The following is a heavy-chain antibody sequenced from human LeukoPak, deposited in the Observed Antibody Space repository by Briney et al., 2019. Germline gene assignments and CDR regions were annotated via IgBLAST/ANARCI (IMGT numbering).Heavy chain of an antibody. V-gene: IGHV3-33*01. J-gene: IGHJ3*02. Sequence: PGGSLRLSCAASGFTFSSYGMHWVRQAPGKGLEWVAVIWYDGSNKYYADSVKGRFTISRDNSKNTLYLQMNSLRAEDTAVYYCARGVPAYYYDSSGYTDAFDIWGQGTMVTVSS. CDR1: GFTFSSYG. CDR2: IWYDGSNK. CDR3: ARGVPAYYYDSSGYTDAFDI. D-gene: IGHD3-22*01.